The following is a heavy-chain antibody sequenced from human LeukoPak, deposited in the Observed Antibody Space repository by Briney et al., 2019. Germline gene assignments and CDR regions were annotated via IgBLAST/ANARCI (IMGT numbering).Heavy chain of an antibody. CDR2: INQDGSEK. CDR3: ARGYGSENYYFDY. D-gene: IGHD3-10*01. Sequence: GGSLRLSCAASGFTFSNYWMSWVRQAPGKGLEWVANINQDGSEKYYVDSMKGRFTISRDNAKNSLYLQMNSLRAEDTAVYYCARGYGSENYYFDYWGQGTLVSVSS. CDR1: GFTFSNYW. V-gene: IGHV3-7*04. J-gene: IGHJ4*02.